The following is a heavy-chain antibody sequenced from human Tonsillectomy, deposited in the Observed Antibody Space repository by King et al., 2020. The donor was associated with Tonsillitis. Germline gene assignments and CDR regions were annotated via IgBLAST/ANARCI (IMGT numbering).Heavy chain of an antibody. CDR1: GDSVSSNSDA. CDR3: ASGGYWVVRHGMDV. CDR2: TYYRSKWYN. Sequence: VQLQQSGPGLVKPSQTLSITCAISGDSVSSNSDAWNWIRQSPARGLEWMGRTYYRSKWYNDYSVSVKSQITITPDTSKNQFSLQLNSVTPEDTAVDYCASGGYWVVRHGMDVCGQGTTVTVSS. J-gene: IGHJ6*02. V-gene: IGHV6-1*01. D-gene: IGHD2-15*01.